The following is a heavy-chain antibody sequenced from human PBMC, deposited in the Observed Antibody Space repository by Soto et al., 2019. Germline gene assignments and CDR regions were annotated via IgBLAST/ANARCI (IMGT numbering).Heavy chain of an antibody. Sequence: EVQLVESGGGLVQPGGSLRLSCAASGFTFSSYEMNWVRQAPGKGLEWVSYISSSGSTIYYADSVKGRFTISRDNAKNSLYLQMNSLRAEDTAVYYCARDCRSSSLGNYGMDVWGQGTTVTVSS. J-gene: IGHJ6*02. D-gene: IGHD6-6*01. CDR2: ISSSGSTI. CDR3: ARDCRSSSLGNYGMDV. V-gene: IGHV3-48*03. CDR1: GFTFSSYE.